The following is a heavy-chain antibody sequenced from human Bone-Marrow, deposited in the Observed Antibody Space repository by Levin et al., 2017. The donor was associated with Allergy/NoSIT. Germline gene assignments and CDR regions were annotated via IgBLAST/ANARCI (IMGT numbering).Heavy chain of an antibody. V-gene: IGHV4-59*01. CDR1: GGSINGFY. CDR2: ISDSGST. CDR3: TREKISGTTWNYSYSGLDV. D-gene: IGHD1-20*01. Sequence: SETLSLTCTVSGGSINGFYWTWIRQPPGKGLEWIGYISDSGSTKYNPSFKSRVIISVDTSKNQFSLKLSSVTAADSAAYYCTREKISGTTWNYSYSGLDVWGQGTTVTVSS. J-gene: IGHJ6*02.